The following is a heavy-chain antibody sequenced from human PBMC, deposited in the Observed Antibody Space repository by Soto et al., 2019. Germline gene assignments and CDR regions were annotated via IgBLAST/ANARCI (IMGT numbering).Heavy chain of an antibody. J-gene: IGHJ6*03. CDR2: INHSGST. D-gene: IGHD1-26*01. CDR3: ARGARGWELLAYYYYYMDV. Sequence: QVQLQQWGAGLLKPSETLSLTCAVYGGSFSGYYWSWIRQPPGKGLEWIGEINHSGSTNYNPSLKSRVTISVDTSKNQFSLKLSSVTAADTAVYYCARGARGWELLAYYYYYMDVWGKGTTVTVSS. CDR1: GGSFSGYY. V-gene: IGHV4-34*01.